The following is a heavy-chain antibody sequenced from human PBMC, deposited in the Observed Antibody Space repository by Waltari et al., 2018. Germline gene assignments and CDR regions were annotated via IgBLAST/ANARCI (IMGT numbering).Heavy chain of an antibody. Sequence: EVQLVESGGGLVKPGDSLRLSFVASGFPFANAWINGVSQAPGKGLEWVGRLKSKAEGGTTDYAAPVKGRFAISRDDSKDTAYLQMNSLKTEDTAMYFCTTEGGRTWPMYWGQGTLVTVSS. CDR1: GFPFANAW. V-gene: IGHV3-15*01. D-gene: IGHD2-2*01. J-gene: IGHJ4*02. CDR2: LKSKAEGGTT. CDR3: TTEGGRTWPMY.